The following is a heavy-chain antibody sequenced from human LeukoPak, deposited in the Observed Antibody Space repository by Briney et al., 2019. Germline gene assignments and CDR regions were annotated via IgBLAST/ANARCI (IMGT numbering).Heavy chain of an antibody. CDR1: GFTGSNNY. CDR2: IHSSGAT. D-gene: IGHD5-24*01. J-gene: IGHJ5*02. V-gene: IGHV3-53*01. CDR3: VRDLQLGP. Sequence: GGSLRLSCAASGFTGSNNYVSWVRQAPGMGLEWVSAIHSSGATCYADSVKGRFTISRDNAKNTLYLQMNSLRDDDTAVYYCVRDLQLGPWGQGTLVIVSS.